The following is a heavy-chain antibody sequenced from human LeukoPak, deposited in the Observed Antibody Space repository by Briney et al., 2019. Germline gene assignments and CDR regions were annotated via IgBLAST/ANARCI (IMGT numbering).Heavy chain of an antibody. CDR2: IVPIFGTA. Sequence: SVKVSCKASGGTFSSYAISWVRQAPGQGLEWMGGIVPIFGTANYAQKFQGRVTITADESTSTAYMELSSLRSEDTAVYYCARTYCGGDCYPWDYYYYYGMDVWGQGTTVTVSS. V-gene: IGHV1-69*13. CDR1: GGTFSSYA. D-gene: IGHD2-21*02. CDR3: ARTYCGGDCYPWDYYYYYGMDV. J-gene: IGHJ6*02.